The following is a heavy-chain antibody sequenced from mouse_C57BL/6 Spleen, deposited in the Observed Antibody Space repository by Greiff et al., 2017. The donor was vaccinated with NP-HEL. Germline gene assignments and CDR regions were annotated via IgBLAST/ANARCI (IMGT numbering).Heavy chain of an antibody. CDR1: GYTFTDYY. J-gene: IGHJ2*01. CDR3: ARTPSYGSRQGNLDY. D-gene: IGHD1-1*01. V-gene: IGHV1-76*01. CDR2: IYPGSGNT. Sequence: QVQLQQSGAELVRPGASVKLSCKASGYTFTDYYINWVKQRPGQGLEWIARIYPGSGNTYYNEKFKGKATLTAEKSSSTAYMQLSSQTSEDSAVYFGARTPSYGSRQGNLDYWGQGTTLTVSS.